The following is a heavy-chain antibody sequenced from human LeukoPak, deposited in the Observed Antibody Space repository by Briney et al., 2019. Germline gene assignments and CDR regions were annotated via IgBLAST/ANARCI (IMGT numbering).Heavy chain of an antibody. Sequence: QSGGSLRLSCAASGFTFSSYDMHWVRQATGKGLEWVSAIGTAGDTYYPGSVKGRFTISRENAKNSLYLQMNSLRAGDTAVYYCARGVTMVRGVMFNWFDPWGQGTLVTVSS. CDR3: ARGVTMVRGVMFNWFDP. V-gene: IGHV3-13*01. D-gene: IGHD3-10*01. J-gene: IGHJ5*02. CDR1: GFTFSSYD. CDR2: IGTAGDT.